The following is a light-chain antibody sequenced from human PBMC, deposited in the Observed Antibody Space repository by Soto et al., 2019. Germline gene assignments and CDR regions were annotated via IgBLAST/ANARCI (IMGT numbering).Light chain of an antibody. V-gene: IGKV3-15*01. CDR2: GAS. Sequence: EIVMTQSPATLSVSPGERATLSCRASQTLYNNLAWYQQKLGQAPRLLIYGASARATDIPAGFSGSGSGTEFTLTISGLQSEDFAIYYCQQYSDWPLTFGGGTKVEIK. J-gene: IGKJ4*01. CDR1: QTLYNN. CDR3: QQYSDWPLT.